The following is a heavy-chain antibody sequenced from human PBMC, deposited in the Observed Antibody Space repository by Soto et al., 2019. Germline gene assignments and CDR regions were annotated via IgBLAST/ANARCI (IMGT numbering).Heavy chain of an antibody. Sequence: GGSLRLSCTASGFTFGDYAMSWARQAPGKGLEWVGFIRSKAYGGTTEYAASMKGRFTISRDDSKSIAYLQMNSLKTEDTAVYYCTRDLSVTMIVVVSAFDIWGQGTMVTVSS. V-gene: IGHV3-49*04. CDR1: GFTFGDYA. CDR3: TRDLSVTMIVVVSAFDI. D-gene: IGHD3-22*01. J-gene: IGHJ3*02. CDR2: IRSKAYGGTT.